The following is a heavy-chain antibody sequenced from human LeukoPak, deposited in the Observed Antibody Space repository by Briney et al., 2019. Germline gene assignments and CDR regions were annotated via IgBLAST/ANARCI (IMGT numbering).Heavy chain of an antibody. D-gene: IGHD2/OR15-2a*01. Sequence: PGGSLRLSCAASEFTLSGYWMHWVRLAPGEGLVWVSHIKSDGSFAGYADSVKGRFTISRDNAKNTVYLQMNNPRAEDTAVYYCVSFYETYWGRGTLVTVSS. J-gene: IGHJ4*02. CDR2: IKSDGSFA. CDR3: VSFYETY. CDR1: EFTLSGYW. V-gene: IGHV3-74*01.